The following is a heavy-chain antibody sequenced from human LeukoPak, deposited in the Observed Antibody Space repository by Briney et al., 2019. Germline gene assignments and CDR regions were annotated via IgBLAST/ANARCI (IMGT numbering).Heavy chain of an antibody. J-gene: IGHJ4*02. CDR2: IGTSNSYI. Sequence: PGGSLRPSCAASGFTLSIYNMKWVRQAPGKGLEWVSSIGTSNSYIYYADSVKGRFTISRDNAKNSLYLQMSSLGAEDTAVYYCARDRSYRYFDYWGQGTLVTVSS. CDR1: GFTLSIYN. CDR3: ARDRSYRYFDY. V-gene: IGHV3-21*01. D-gene: IGHD3-16*02.